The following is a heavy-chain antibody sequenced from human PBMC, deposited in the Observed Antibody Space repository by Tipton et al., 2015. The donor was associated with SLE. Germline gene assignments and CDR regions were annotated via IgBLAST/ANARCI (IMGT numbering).Heavy chain of an antibody. CDR2: ICHSGCT. Sequence: TLSLTCAVSGGSISSSNWWSWVRQPPGKGLEWIGEICHSGCTNYNPSLKSRVTISVDTSKNQFSLQLNSVTPEDTAVYYCARETSGNWYYFDHWGQGTLVTVSS. D-gene: IGHD1-1*01. CDR1: GGSISSSNW. J-gene: IGHJ4*02. V-gene: IGHV4-4*02. CDR3: ARETSGNWYYFDH.